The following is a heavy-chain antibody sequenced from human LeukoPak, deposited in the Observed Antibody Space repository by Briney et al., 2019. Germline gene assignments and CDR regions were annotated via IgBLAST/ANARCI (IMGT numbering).Heavy chain of an antibody. CDR2: IRYDGSNK. D-gene: IGHD5-18*01. CDR3: ARDRSLYSYGYEALDY. J-gene: IGHJ4*02. Sequence: GGSLRLSCAASGFTFSSYGMHWVRQAPGKGLEWVAFIRYDGSNKYYADSVKGRFTISRDNSKKSLYLQMNSLRAEDTAVYYCARDRSLYSYGYEALDYWGQGTLVTVSS. V-gene: IGHV3-30*02. CDR1: GFTFSSYG.